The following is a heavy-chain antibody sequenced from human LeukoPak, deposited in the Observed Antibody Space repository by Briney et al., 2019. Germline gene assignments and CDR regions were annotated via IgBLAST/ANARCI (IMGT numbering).Heavy chain of an antibody. Sequence: GSLRLSCAASGFTFSSYSTNWVRQAPGKGLEWVSSISSSSSYIYYADSVRGRFTISRDNAKNSLYLQMNSLRAEDTAVYYCARGTSVYSSSWYGEGGVYFDYWGRGTLVTVSS. CDR1: GFTFSSYS. V-gene: IGHV3-21*01. D-gene: IGHD6-13*01. CDR3: ARGTSVYSSSWYGEGGVYFDY. J-gene: IGHJ4*02. CDR2: ISSSSSYI.